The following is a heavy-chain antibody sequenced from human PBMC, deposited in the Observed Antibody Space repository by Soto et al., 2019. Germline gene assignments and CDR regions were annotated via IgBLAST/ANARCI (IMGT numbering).Heavy chain of an antibody. CDR1: GFTVSSNY. CDR2: SYSGGST. V-gene: IGHV3-66*01. D-gene: IGHD6-19*01. Sequence: EVQLVESGGGLVQPGGSLRLSCAASGFTVSSNYMSWVRQAPGKGLEWVSVSYSGGSTYYADSVKGRFTISRDNSKNTLYLQMNSLRAEDTAVYYCAREGAVAGTWNWFDPWGQGTLVTVSS. CDR3: AREGAVAGTWNWFDP. J-gene: IGHJ5*02.